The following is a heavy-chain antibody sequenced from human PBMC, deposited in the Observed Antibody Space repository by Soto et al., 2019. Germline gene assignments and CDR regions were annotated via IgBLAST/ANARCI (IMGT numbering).Heavy chain of an antibody. D-gene: IGHD6-13*01. J-gene: IGHJ4*02. Sequence: QVQLVESGGGVVQPGRSLRLSCAASGFTFSSYGMHWVRQAPGKGLEWVAVISYDGSIKYYADSVKGRFTISRDNSKNTLYLHMSSLRAEDTAVYYCALESSSWYFDYWGQGTLVTVSS. CDR2: ISYDGSIK. CDR1: GFTFSSYG. V-gene: IGHV3-30*03. CDR3: ALESSSWYFDY.